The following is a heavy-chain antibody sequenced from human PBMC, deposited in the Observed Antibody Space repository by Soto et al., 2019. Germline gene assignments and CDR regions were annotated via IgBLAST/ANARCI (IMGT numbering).Heavy chain of an antibody. V-gene: IGHV4-59*01. Sequence: WTWIRQTPEKGLEWIGYIYFSGTTNYNPSLKGRLTISIDTSRNRFSLRLTSVTAADTALYYCAREGIRSNVYDTWGQGTLVAVSS. CDR2: IYFSGTT. J-gene: IGHJ5*02. D-gene: IGHD6-13*01. CDR3: AREGIRSNVYDT.